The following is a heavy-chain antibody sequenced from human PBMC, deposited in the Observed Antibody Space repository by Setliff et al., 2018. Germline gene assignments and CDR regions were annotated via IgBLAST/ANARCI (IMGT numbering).Heavy chain of an antibody. Sequence: SETLSLTCTVSGDSISNYYWNWIRQPAGKGLEWIGRIYVTESTKYNPSLKSRVTLSIDTSKNQFSLKLSSVTAADAALYYCAREYVAISFVRNTHSHYGMDVWGQGTTVTVSS. V-gene: IGHV4-4*07. CDR3: AREYVAISFVRNTHSHYGMDV. D-gene: IGHD3-3*01. J-gene: IGHJ6*02. CDR1: GDSISNYY. CDR2: IYVTEST.